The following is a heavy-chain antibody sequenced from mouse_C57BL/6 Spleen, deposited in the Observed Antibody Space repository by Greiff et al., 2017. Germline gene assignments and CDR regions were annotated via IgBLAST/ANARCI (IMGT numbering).Heavy chain of an antibody. D-gene: IGHD1-1*01. CDR3: ARWDTTVVGAMDY. J-gene: IGHJ4*01. V-gene: IGHV1-63*01. CDR1: GYTFTNYW. CDR2: IYPGGGYT. Sequence: QVQLQQSGAELVRPGTSVKMSCKASGYTFTNYWIGWAKQRPGHGLEWIGDIYPGGGYTNYNEKFKGKATLTADKSSSTAYMQFSSLTSEDSAIYYCARWDTTVVGAMDYWGQGTSVTVSS.